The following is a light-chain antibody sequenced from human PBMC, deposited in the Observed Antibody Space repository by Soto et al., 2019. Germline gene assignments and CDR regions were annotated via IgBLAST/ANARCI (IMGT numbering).Light chain of an antibody. CDR1: SSDVGGYNY. CDR3: SSYISTSTSPYV. V-gene: IGLV2-14*01. CDR2: EVS. Sequence: QSALTQPASVSGSPGQSITISCTGTSSDVGGYNYVSWYQQHPGKAPKLLIYEVSNRPSGVSHRFSGSKSGNTASLTISGLQAEDEADYYCSSYISTSTSPYVFGTGTQLTVL. J-gene: IGLJ1*01.